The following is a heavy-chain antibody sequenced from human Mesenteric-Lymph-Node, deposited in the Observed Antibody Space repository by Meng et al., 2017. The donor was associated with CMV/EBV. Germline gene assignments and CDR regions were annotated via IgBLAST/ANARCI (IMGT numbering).Heavy chain of an antibody. CDR1: GFTFTTSG. D-gene: IGHD3-10*01. V-gene: IGHV3-30*02. Sequence: GESLKISCEVSGFTFTTSGIHWVRQAPGKGLEWVSYIHYDGTIKLYTDSVKGRFTISRDNSKNTLYLQMNSLRAEDTAIYYCATIGPLGGMDVWGQGTTVTVSS. CDR3: ATIGPLGGMDV. J-gene: IGHJ6*02. CDR2: IHYDGTIK.